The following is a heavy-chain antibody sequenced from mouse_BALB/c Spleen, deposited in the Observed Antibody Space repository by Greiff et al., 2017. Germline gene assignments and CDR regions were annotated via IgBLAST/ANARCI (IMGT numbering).Heavy chain of an antibody. D-gene: IGHD2-14*01. Sequence: EVQLQESGPGLVKPSQSLSLTCSVTGYSITSGYYWNWIRQFPGNKLEWMGYISYDGSNNSNPSLKNRISITRDTSKNQFFLKLNSVTTEDTATYYCARKNYRYDEDAMDYWGQGTSVTVSS. J-gene: IGHJ4*01. CDR3: ARKNYRYDEDAMDY. V-gene: IGHV3-6*02. CDR2: ISYDGSN. CDR1: GYSITSGYY.